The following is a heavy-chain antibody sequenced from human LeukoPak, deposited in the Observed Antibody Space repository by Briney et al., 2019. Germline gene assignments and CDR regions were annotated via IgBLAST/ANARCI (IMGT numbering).Heavy chain of an antibody. D-gene: IGHD3-22*01. Sequence: GGSLRLSCAASGFTFSSYAMHWVRQAPGKGLEWVAVISYDGSNKYYADSVKGRFTISRDNSKNTLYLQMNSLRAEDTAVYYCAKDVNYDSSGYYSTHFDYWGQGTLVTVSS. J-gene: IGHJ4*02. CDR1: GFTFSSYA. CDR3: AKDVNYDSSGYYSTHFDY. V-gene: IGHV3-30*04. CDR2: ISYDGSNK.